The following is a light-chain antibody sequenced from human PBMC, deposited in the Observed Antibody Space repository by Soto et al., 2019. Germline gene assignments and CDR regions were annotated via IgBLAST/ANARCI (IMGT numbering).Light chain of an antibody. CDR1: HSVSSY. CDR2: AAS. V-gene: IGKV1-39*01. CDR3: QQSYSSLWT. J-gene: IGKJ1*01. Sequence: DIQMSQSPSSLSAAVGDRVAITCRASHSVSSYLNWYQQKPGKAPTLLIYAASSLQSGVPSRFSGSGSETDFTLTISSLQPEDFATYYCQQSYSSLWTFGQGTKVDIK.